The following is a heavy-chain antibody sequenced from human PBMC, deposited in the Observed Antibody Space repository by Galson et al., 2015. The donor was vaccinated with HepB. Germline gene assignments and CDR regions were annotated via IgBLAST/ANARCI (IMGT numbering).Heavy chain of an antibody. J-gene: IGHJ4*02. CDR1: GFSFSDSA. CDR3: TRGGGSFGY. Sequence: SLRLSCATSGFSFSDSAMNWVRQAPGKGLEWVSSINGGNTSIHYADSLRGRVTISRDNTNNSLYLHMNTLQVEDTAVYYCTRGGGSFGYWGQGTLVTVSS. V-gene: IGHV3-21*06. D-gene: IGHD1-26*01. CDR2: INGGNTSI.